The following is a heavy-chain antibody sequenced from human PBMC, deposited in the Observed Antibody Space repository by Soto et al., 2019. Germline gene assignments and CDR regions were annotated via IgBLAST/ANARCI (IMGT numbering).Heavy chain of an antibody. V-gene: IGHV3-30*18. Sequence: GGSLRLSCAASGFTVSSYGMHWVRQAPGKGLEWVAVISYDGSNKYYADSVKGRFTISRDNSKNTLYLQMNSLRAEDTAVYYCAKDFIDGSGGYWGQGTLVTVSS. CDR1: GFTVSSYG. D-gene: IGHD3-10*01. J-gene: IGHJ4*02. CDR2: ISYDGSNK. CDR3: AKDFIDGSGGY.